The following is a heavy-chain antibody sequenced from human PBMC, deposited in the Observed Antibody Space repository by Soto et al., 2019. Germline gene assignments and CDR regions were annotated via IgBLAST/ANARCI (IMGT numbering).Heavy chain of an antibody. CDR1: GFSFSSYW. J-gene: IGHJ4*02. V-gene: IGHV3-7*01. Sequence: PGGSLRLSCAASGFSFSSYWMSWGRQAPGKGLEWVANIKQDGSAKYYADSVKGRCTISRDNTKNSLYLQMNSLRGEDTAVYYCARKVVPTTIGFVDYWGQGILVTVSS. CDR2: IKQDGSAK. CDR3: ARKVVPTTIGFVDY. D-gene: IGHD2-2*01.